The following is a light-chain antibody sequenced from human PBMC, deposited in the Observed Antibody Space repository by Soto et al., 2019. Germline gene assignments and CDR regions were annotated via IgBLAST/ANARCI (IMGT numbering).Light chain of an antibody. Sequence: QSALTQPASMSGSPGQSITISCTGTSSDVGGYNYVSWYRQHPGKAPKLMIYDVNNRPSGVSNRFSGSKSGNTASLTISGLQAEDEADYYCSSHSSSSTLVVFGGGTQVTVL. CDR1: SSDVGGYNY. CDR2: DVN. CDR3: SSHSSSSTLVV. V-gene: IGLV2-14*03. J-gene: IGLJ2*01.